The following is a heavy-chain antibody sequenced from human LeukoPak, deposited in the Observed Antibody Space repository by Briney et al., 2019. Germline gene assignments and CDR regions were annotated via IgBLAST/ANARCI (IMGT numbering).Heavy chain of an antibody. J-gene: IGHJ4*02. CDR2: IYHSGST. Sequence: SETLSLTCTVSGYSISSGYYWGWIRQPPGKGLEWIGSIYHSGSTYYNPSLKSRVTISVDTSKNQFSLKLSSVTAADTAVYYCAGAKLEAASFYFDYWGQGTLVTVSS. CDR3: AGAKLEAASFYFDY. CDR1: GYSISSGYY. V-gene: IGHV4-38-2*02. D-gene: IGHD3-3*01.